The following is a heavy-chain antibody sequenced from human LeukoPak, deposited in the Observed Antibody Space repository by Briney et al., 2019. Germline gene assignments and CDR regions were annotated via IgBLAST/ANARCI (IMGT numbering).Heavy chain of an antibody. V-gene: IGHV4-39*07. J-gene: IGHJ5*02. D-gene: IGHD3-16*01. CDR1: GGSVTSGIYH. CDR2: VYFDGGT. Sequence: SETLSLTCSVSGGSVTSGIYHWGWIRQPPGKGLEWIGSVYFDGGTHYNPSLQSRVTVSIDTSKNQFSLRLSSVTAADTALYYCARDHYYDGRGLFDPWGQGTLVTVSS. CDR3: ARDHYYDGRGLFDP.